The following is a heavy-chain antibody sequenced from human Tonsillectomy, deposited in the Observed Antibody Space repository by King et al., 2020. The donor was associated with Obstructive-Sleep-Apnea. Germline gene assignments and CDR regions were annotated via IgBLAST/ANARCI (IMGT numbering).Heavy chain of an antibody. D-gene: IGHD4-23*01. CDR3: AKADLYGGNYFDY. CDR2: ISWDGGSP. V-gene: IGHV3-43*01. J-gene: IGHJ4*02. Sequence: VQLVESGGVVVQPGGSLRLSCAASGFSFDDYTMHWVRQVPGKGLEWVSLISWDGGSPYYADSVKGRFTISRDNSKNSLYLQMNSLRTEDTALYYCAKADLYGGNYFDYWGQGTLVTVSS. CDR1: GFSFDDYT.